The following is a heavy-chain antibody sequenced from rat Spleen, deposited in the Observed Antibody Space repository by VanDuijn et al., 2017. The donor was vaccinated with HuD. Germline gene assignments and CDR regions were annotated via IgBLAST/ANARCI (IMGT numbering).Heavy chain of an antibody. CDR3: TRHDYSGVITNWFAY. CDR2: ISSDGGRN. D-gene: IGHD4-3*01. V-gene: IGHV5-7*01. J-gene: IGHJ3*01. Sequence: EVQLMESGGGFVQPGRSLKLSCTASGFTFSDYYMAWVRQAPTKGLEWVATISSDGGRNFYRDSVKGRFTISRANAKTTLYLQMDSLRPEDTATYYCTRHDYSGVITNWFAYWGQGTLVTVSS. CDR1: GFTFSDYY.